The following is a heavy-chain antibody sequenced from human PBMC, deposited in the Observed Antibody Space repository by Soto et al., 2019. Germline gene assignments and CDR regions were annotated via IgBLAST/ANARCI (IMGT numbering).Heavy chain of an antibody. CDR2: ISGSGGTS. CDR3: AKGSAINARGYYTLDV. V-gene: IGHV3-23*01. D-gene: IGHD3-22*01. Sequence: EVQLLESGGGLVQPGGSLRLSCAASGFTFSSYAMTWVRQAPGKGLEWVSGISGSGGTSYYADSVKGRFTISRDNSKNTLFLQMNSLRAEDTAVYYCAKGSAINARGYYTLDVWGQGTTVTVSS. CDR1: GFTFSSYA. J-gene: IGHJ6*02.